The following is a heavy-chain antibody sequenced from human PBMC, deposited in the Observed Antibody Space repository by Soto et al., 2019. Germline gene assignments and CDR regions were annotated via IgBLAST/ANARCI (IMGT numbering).Heavy chain of an antibody. CDR3: ARDLLMVRGAATYYYYYGMDV. Sequence: QVQLVQSGAEVKKPGSSVKVSCKASGGTFSSYAISWVRQAPGQGLEWMGGIIPIFGIANYAQKFQGRVTITADESTSTAYMELSSLRSEDTAVYYCARDLLMVRGAATYYYYYGMDVWGQGTTVTVSS. CDR2: IIPIFGIA. J-gene: IGHJ6*02. V-gene: IGHV1-69*01. CDR1: GGTFSSYA. D-gene: IGHD3-10*01.